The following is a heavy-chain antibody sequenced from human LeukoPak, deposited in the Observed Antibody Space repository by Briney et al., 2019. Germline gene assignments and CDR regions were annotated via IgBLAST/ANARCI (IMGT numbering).Heavy chain of an antibody. CDR3: AREVYYYDSSGYLDI. D-gene: IGHD3-22*01. CDR1: GFTISDYY. CDR2: ISTSGTTI. Sequence: TGGSLRLSCAASGFTISDYYMSWIRQAPGKGLEWISYISTSGTTIYYADSVKGRFTISRDNAKNSLYLQMNSLRAEDTAVYYCAREVYYYDSSGYLDIWGQGTMVTVSS. J-gene: IGHJ3*02. V-gene: IGHV3-11*04.